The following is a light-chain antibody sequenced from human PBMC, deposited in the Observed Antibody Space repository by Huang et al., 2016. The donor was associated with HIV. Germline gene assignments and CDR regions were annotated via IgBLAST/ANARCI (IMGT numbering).Light chain of an antibody. V-gene: IGKV1-8*01. CDR1: QDINNF. J-gene: IGKJ3*01. CDR3: QQYDIHPLT. Sequence: IRMTQSPSSLSASTGDRVTITCRANQDINNFLAWYQQRPGRVPKLLIYAASTLQSGVLSMFSGNGSGTDFTLTIGCLHSEDVATYYCQQYDIHPLTFGPGTRVDIK. CDR2: AAS.